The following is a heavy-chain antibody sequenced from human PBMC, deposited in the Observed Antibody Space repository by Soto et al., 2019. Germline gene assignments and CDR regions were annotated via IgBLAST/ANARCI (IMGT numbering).Heavy chain of an antibody. Sequence: QVQLVQSGAEMKKPGSSVQVSCQSSGGTFNTYAMNWVRQAPGQGPEWMGDISPMFGAGNYAQKCQARVTITADESTGTSYMQLSSLTSEDTALYFCAREVQVHTPAFVYWGQGTLVTVSS. CDR2: ISPMFGAG. J-gene: IGHJ4*02. D-gene: IGHD3-10*01. CDR3: AREVQVHTPAFVY. CDR1: GGTFNTYA. V-gene: IGHV1-69*19.